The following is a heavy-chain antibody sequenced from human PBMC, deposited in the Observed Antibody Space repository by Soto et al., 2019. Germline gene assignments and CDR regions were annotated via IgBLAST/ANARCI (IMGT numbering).Heavy chain of an antibody. Sequence: QITLKESGPPLVKPTQTLTLTCTFSGFSLSTSGVGVGWIRQPPGKALEWLALIYWDDDKRYSPSLKSRHTNPNDSSKNQVVLTMTDMDPVDTATYYCAHRCWGNYDSSGYYCHWGQGTLVNVSS. CDR3: AHRCWGNYDSSGYYCH. CDR1: GFSLSTSGVG. D-gene: IGHD3-22*01. J-gene: IGHJ4*02. V-gene: IGHV2-5*02. CDR2: IYWDDDK.